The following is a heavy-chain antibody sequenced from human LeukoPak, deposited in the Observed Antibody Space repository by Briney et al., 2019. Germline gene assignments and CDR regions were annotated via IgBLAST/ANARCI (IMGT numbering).Heavy chain of an antibody. CDR2: ISCTSSSI. CDR1: GFTFSNAW. V-gene: IGHV3-21*01. J-gene: IGHJ4*02. D-gene: IGHD5-18*01. Sequence: GGSLRLSCAASGFTFSNAWMNWVRQAPGKGLEWVSSISCTSSSIYYADSVKGRFTISRDNAKNSLYLQMNSLRAEDTAVYYCARDGVRGYSYGYVDYWGQGTLVTVSS. CDR3: ARDGVRGYSYGYVDY.